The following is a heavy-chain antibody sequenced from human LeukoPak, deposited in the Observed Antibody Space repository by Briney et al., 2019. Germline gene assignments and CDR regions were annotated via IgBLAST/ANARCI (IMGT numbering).Heavy chain of an antibody. CDR2: ISGSGGST. J-gene: IGHJ4*02. D-gene: IGHD2-15*01. Sequence: LPGGSLRLSCAASGFTFSSYAMSWVRQAPGKGLEWVSAISGSGGSTYYADSVKGRFTISRDNSKNTLYLQMNSLRAEDTAVYYCAKRVGYCSGGSCDWGQGTLVTVSS. V-gene: IGHV3-23*01. CDR1: GFTFSSYA. CDR3: AKRVGYCSGGSCD.